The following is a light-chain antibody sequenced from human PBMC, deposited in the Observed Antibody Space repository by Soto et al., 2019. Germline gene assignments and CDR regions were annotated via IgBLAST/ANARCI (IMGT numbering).Light chain of an antibody. CDR1: QSVSSY. J-gene: IGKJ2*01. V-gene: IGKV3-11*01. CDR2: DAS. Sequence: EIVLTQSPATLSLSPGERATLSCRASQSVSSYLAWYQQKPGPAPSLLIYDASNRATGIPARFSGSGSGTDFTLTISRLEPEDFAVYYCQQRSNWPRTFGQGTKLEIK. CDR3: QQRSNWPRT.